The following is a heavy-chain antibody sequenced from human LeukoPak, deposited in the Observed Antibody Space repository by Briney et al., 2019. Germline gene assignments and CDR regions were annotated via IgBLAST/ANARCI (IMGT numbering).Heavy chain of an antibody. CDR2: IKQDGSEK. D-gene: IGHD2-2*01. J-gene: IGHJ4*02. V-gene: IGHV3-7*01. CDR1: GFTFSSYW. CDR3: AKSADCSSTSCRFFDY. Sequence: GALRLSCAASGFTFSSYWMSWVRQAPGKGLEWVANIKQDGSEKYYVDSVKGRFTISRDNSKNTLYLQMNSLTTEDTAVYYCAKSADCSSTSCRFFDYWGQGTLVTVSS.